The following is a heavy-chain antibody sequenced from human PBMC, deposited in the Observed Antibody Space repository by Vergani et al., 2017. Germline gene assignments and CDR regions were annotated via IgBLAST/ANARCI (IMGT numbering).Heavy chain of an antibody. V-gene: IGHV4-39*01. Sequence: QLQLQESDPGLVKPSETLSLTCTVSGGSIRSTFYYWGWIRQPPGKGLEWIGTIYYSGGTYYNPSLKSRVTISVDTSKNQFSLKLNSVTTADTAVYYCGKNEEKVVPGNYYYYYYMDVWGKGTAVTVS. CDR2: IYYSGGT. CDR1: GGSIRSTFYY. CDR3: GKNEEKVVPGNYYYYYYMDV. D-gene: IGHD1-1*01. J-gene: IGHJ6*03.